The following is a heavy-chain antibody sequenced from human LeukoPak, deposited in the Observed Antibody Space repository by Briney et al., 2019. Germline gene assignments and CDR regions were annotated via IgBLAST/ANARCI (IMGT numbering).Heavy chain of an antibody. CDR2: ISGSGGST. CDR3: AKVAVKGGYDFWSGYYEYFDY. CDR1: GFTFSSYA. Sequence: GGSLRLSCAASGFTFSSYAMSWVRQAPGKGLEWVSAISGSGGSTYYADSVKGRFTISRDNSKNTLYLQMNSLRAEDTAVYYCAKVAVKGGYDFWSGYYEYFDYWGQGTLVTVSS. V-gene: IGHV3-23*01. D-gene: IGHD3-3*01. J-gene: IGHJ4*02.